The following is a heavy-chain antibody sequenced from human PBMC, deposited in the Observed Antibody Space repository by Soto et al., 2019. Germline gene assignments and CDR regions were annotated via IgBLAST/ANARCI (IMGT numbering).Heavy chain of an antibody. Sequence: VQLVESGGGVVQPGRSLRLSCAASGFTFSSYGMHWVRQAPGKGLEWVAVISYDGSNKYYADSVKGRFTISRDNSKNTLYLQMNSLRAEDTAVYYCAKVGSPSKYCSGGSCYRSNYYYYGMDVWGQGTTVTVSS. CDR2: ISYDGSNK. CDR3: AKVGSPSKYCSGGSCYRSNYYYYGMDV. J-gene: IGHJ6*02. D-gene: IGHD2-15*01. V-gene: IGHV3-30*18. CDR1: GFTFSSYG.